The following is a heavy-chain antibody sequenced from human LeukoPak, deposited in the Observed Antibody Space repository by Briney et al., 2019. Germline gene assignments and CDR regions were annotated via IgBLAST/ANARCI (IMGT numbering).Heavy chain of an antibody. Sequence: SETLSLTCTVSGGSISSYYWTWIRQPAGKGLEWVGRIYTSGSTNYNPSLKSRVTMSVDTSNNQFSLNLSSVTAADTAVYYCARQIIAAGKNYYGMDVWGQGTTVTVSS. CDR2: IYTSGST. D-gene: IGHD6-13*01. CDR1: GGSISSYY. J-gene: IGHJ6*02. V-gene: IGHV4-4*07. CDR3: ARQIIAAGKNYYGMDV.